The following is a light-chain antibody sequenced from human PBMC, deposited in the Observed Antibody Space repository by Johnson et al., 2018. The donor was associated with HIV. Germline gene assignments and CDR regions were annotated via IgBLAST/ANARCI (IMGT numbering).Light chain of an antibody. CDR1: SSDMGNYA. CDR3: GTWDSSLSAGYV. V-gene: IGLV1-51*02. Sequence: QSVLTQPPSVSAAPGQKVTISCSGSSSDMGNYAVSWYQQLPGTAPKLLIYGNNKRPSGIPDRFSGSKSGTSATLGITGLQTGDEADYYCGTWDSSLSAGYVFGTGTKVTVL. J-gene: IGLJ1*01. CDR2: GNN.